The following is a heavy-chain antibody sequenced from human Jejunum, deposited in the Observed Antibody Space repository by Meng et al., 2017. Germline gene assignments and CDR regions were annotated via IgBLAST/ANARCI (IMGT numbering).Heavy chain of an antibody. V-gene: IGHV3-9*01. CDR3: VKDKIRFGKLGLH. Sequence: SLKIPCAGFGFTFEEYAMHWVRQGPGKGLEWVAGITWNSDNIDYASSVKGRFTISRDNTKNSVYLQMNSMRTEDTALYYCVKDKIRFGKLGLHWGQGTQVTVSS. CDR1: GFTFEEYA. J-gene: IGHJ4*02. CDR2: ITWNSDNI. D-gene: IGHD3-10*01.